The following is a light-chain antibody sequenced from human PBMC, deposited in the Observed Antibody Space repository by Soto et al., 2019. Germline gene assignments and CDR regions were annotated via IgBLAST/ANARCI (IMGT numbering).Light chain of an antibody. CDR1: QSIRSY. V-gene: IGKV1-39*01. CDR3: HQYFNPRT. Sequence: EIQMTQSPPSLSASPGDTITITCRTSQSIRSYLNWYQEKSGTAPRLLIYAASTLQDGVPSRFSGSGSGTEFTFTISSLQPEDTATYYCHQYFNPRTFGGGTKVEIK. CDR2: AAS. J-gene: IGKJ4*01.